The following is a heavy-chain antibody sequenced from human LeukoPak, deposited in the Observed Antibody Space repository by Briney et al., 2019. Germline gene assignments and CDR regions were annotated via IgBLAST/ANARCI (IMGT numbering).Heavy chain of an antibody. CDR2: IYYSGST. J-gene: IGHJ6*03. Sequence: PSETLSLTCTVSGGSISSYYWSWIRQPPGKGLEWIGSIYYSGSTYYNPSLKNRVTISVDTSKNQFSLKLSSVTAADTAVYYCARVAYCSGGSCYYYYMDVWGKGTTVTVSS. D-gene: IGHD2-15*01. CDR3: ARVAYCSGGSCYYYYMDV. CDR1: GGSISSYY. V-gene: IGHV4-39*07.